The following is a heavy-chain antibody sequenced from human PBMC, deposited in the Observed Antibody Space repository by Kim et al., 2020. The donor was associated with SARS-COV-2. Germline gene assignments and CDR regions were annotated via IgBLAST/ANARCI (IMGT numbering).Heavy chain of an antibody. V-gene: IGHV4-61*08. CDR2: ISHSGST. J-gene: IGHJ6*02. Sequence: SETLSLTCTVSGGSVTSGGHYWSWIRQPPGKGLEWIGYISHSGSTNSNPSLRSRVTMSVDTSKRQFSLTLSPVTAADTAVYYCARDTFGLTVSGDPYYYGMDVWGQGTTVTVSS. CDR3: ARDTFGLTVSGDPYYYGMDV. D-gene: IGHD6-19*01. CDR1: GGSVTSGGHY.